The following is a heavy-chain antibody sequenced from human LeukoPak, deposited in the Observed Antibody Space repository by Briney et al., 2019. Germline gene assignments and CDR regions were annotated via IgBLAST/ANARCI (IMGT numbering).Heavy chain of an antibody. CDR2: MYYSGST. CDR1: GGSISSSSYY. CDR3: ARHAGSGWDRGFDY. J-gene: IGHJ4*02. V-gene: IGHV4-39*01. Sequence: SETLSLTCIVSGGSISSSSYYWSWIRQPPGKGLEWIGSMYYSGSTYYNPSLKSRVTISVDTSKNQFSLKLSSVTAADTAVYYCARHAGSGWDRGFDYWGQGTLVTVSS. D-gene: IGHD6-19*01.